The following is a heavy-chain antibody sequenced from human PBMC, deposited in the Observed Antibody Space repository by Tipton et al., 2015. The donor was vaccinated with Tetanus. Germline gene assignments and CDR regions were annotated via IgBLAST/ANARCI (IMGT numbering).Heavy chain of an antibody. J-gene: IGHJ3*01. V-gene: IGHV4-4*08. CDR1: GDSMTRYY. Sequence: TLSLTCTVSGDSMTRYYWSWIRQPPGKGLEWISYIFASGSTNYNPALKSRVTIFMDTSKNQISLNLTSVTAADTAVYFCARRSYCTSTRCFDAFDLWGPGTRVTVSS. CDR2: IFASGST. D-gene: IGHD2-8*01. CDR3: ARRSYCTSTRCFDAFDL.